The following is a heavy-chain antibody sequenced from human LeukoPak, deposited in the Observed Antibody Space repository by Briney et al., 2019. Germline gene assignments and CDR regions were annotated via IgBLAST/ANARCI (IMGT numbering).Heavy chain of an antibody. CDR2: INRDGSEK. CDR3: VRDVDT. Sequence: GGSLRLSCTGSGFIFSNFWMGWARQGPGKGLQWVASINRDGSEKHPVDSVKGRFTISRDNAKNSVYLQMNGLTVEDTAVYYCVRDVDTWGQGTLVTVSS. J-gene: IGHJ5*02. V-gene: IGHV3-7*01. CDR1: GFIFSNFW.